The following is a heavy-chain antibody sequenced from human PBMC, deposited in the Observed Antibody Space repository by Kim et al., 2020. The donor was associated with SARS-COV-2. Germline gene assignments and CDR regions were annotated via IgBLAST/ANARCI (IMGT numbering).Heavy chain of an antibody. CDR3: ASGVGSVGAEIDY. J-gene: IGHJ4*02. D-gene: IGHD1-26*01. Sequence: SETLSLTCTVSGGSISSSSYYWGWIRQPPGKGLEWIGSIYYSGSTYYNPSLKSRVTISVDTSKNQFSLKLSSVTAADTAVYYCASGVGSVGAEIDYWGQGTLVTVSS. CDR1: GGSISSSSYY. V-gene: IGHV4-39*01. CDR2: IYYSGST.